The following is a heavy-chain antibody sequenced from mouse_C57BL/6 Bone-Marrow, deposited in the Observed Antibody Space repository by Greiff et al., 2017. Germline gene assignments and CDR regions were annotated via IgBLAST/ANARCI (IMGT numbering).Heavy chain of an antibody. CDR2: IDPSGSYT. D-gene: IGHD1-1*01. Sequence: QVQLQQPGAELVMPGASVKLSCKASGYTFTSYWMHWVKQRPGQGLEWIGEIDPSGSYTNYNQKFKGKSTLTVDKSSSTAYMQLHSLTSEASAVLYCESAEYYCGNRHDRAFAVWGTGTLVTVS. V-gene: IGHV1-69*01. J-gene: IGHJ1*03. CDR3: ESAEYYCGNRHDRAFAV. CDR1: GYTFTSYW.